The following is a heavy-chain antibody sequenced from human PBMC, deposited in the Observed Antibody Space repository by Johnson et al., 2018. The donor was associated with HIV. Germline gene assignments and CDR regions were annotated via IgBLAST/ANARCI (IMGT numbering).Heavy chain of an antibody. CDR1: GFTVRSNY. Sequence: VQLVESGGGLTQPGGSLRLSCAASGFTVRSNYMSWVRQAPGKGLEWVSVIYSGSNTYYADSVKGRFTISRDNAKNSLYLQMNSLRAEDTAVYYCARDFSSSSNAFDIWGQGTMVTVSS. CDR2: IYSGSNT. D-gene: IGHD6-6*01. J-gene: IGHJ3*02. CDR3: ARDFSSSSNAFDI. V-gene: IGHV3-53*01.